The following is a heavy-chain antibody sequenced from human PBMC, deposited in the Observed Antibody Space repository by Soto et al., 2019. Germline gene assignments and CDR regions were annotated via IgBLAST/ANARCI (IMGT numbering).Heavy chain of an antibody. V-gene: IGHV1-2*02. CDR1: GYTFTGYY. D-gene: IGHD3-3*01. CDR2: INPNSGGT. CDR3: ARDPRYYDFWSGYLTFDP. Sequence: VASVKVSCKASGYTFTGYYMHWVRQAPGQGLEWMGWINPNSGGTNYAQKFQGRVTMTRDTSISTAYMELSRLRSDDTAVYYCARDPRYYDFWSGYLTFDPWGQGTLVTVSS. J-gene: IGHJ5*02.